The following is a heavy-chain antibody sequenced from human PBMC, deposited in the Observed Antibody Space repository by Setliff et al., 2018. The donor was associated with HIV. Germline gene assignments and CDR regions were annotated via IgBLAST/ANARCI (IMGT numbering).Heavy chain of an antibody. CDR3: ARMYSGYDWSPAGARTRYFDY. V-gene: IGHV4-38-2*01. CDR2: IYHSGST. Sequence: SETLSLTCAVSGYSISSGYYWGWIRQPPGKGLEWIGSIYHSGSTYYNPSLKSRVTISVDTSKNQFSLKLSTVTAADTAVYYCARMYSGYDWSPAGARTRYFDYWGQGTLVTSPQ. J-gene: IGHJ4*02. CDR1: GYSISSGYY. D-gene: IGHD5-12*01.